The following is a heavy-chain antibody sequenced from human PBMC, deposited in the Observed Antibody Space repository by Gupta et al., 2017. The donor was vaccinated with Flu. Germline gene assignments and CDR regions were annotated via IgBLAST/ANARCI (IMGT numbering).Heavy chain of an antibody. D-gene: IGHD5-18*01. V-gene: IGHV3-9*01. Sequence: EVQLVASGGGLVQPGRSLRLSCAASGFTFDDYAMHWDRQAPGKGLEWVSGISWNSGNISYADSVKRRFTISRDNAKNSLYLQMNSLRAEITAWYYCAKERGYSYGFDYWGQGTLVTVSS. CDR2: ISWNSGNI. CDR1: GFTFDDYA. CDR3: AKERGYSYGFDY. J-gene: IGHJ4*02.